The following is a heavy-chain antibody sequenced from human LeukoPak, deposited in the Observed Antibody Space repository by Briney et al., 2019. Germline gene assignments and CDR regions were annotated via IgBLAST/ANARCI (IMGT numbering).Heavy chain of an antibody. CDR2: ISYDGSNK. CDR3: AKDHEFSALYYYYMDV. V-gene: IGHV3-30-3*01. Sequence: GGSLRLSCAASGFTFSSYAMHWVRQAPGKGLEWVAVISYDGSNKYYADSVKGRFTISRDNSKNTLYLQMNSLRAEDTAVYYCAKDHEFSALYYYYMDVWGKGTTVTVSS. J-gene: IGHJ6*03. CDR1: GFTFSSYA.